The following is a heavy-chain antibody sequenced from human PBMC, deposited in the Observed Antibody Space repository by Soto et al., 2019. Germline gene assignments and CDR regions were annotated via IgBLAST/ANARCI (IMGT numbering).Heavy chain of an antibody. CDR3: ARGGIPVVPAAPFYYGMDV. CDR2: INHSGST. J-gene: IGHJ6*02. V-gene: IGHV4-34*01. CDR1: GGSFSGYY. Sequence: QVQLQQWGAGLLKPSETLSLTCAVYGGSFSGYYWSWIRQPPGKGLEWIGEINHSGSTNYNPSLKSRVTLSVDTSKNQFSLKLSSVPAADTAVYYCARGGIPVVPAAPFYYGMDVWGQGTTVTVSS. D-gene: IGHD2-2*01.